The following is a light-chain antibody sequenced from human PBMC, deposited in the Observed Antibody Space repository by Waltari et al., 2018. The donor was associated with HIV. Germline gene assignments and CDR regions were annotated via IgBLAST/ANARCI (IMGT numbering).Light chain of an antibody. V-gene: IGLV1-47*01. Sequence: QSMLTQPPSASGPPRQCLTFLCSGDPSIIGPNFVFWYQQCPGSAPRLVMYRNDTRPSGARDRLQGSNPATSASLGISGLRSEDEAGYYCSTWDDTLSHWVLGGGTKRTVL. CDR2: RND. CDR3: STWDDTLSHWV. CDR1: PSIIGPNF. J-gene: IGLJ3*02.